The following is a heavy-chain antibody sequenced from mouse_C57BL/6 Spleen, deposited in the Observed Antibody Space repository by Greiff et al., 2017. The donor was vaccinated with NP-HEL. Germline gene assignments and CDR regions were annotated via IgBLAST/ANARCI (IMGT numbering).Heavy chain of an antibody. D-gene: IGHD1-1*01. CDR3: ARSNYYGSSRGYAMDY. Sequence: EVKLMESGPGLAKPSQTLSLTCSVTGYSITSDYWNWIRKFPGNKLEYMGYISYSGSTYYNPSLKSRISITRDTSKNQYYLQLNSVTTEDTATYYCARSNYYGSSRGYAMDYWGQGTSVTVSS. J-gene: IGHJ4*01. CDR2: ISYSGST. V-gene: IGHV3-8*01. CDR1: GYSITSDY.